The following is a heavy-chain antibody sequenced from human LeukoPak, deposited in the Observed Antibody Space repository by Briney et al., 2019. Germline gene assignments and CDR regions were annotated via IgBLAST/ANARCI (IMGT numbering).Heavy chain of an antibody. CDR3: ARGGPYSSHDY. Sequence: SETLSLTCAVYGGSFNGYYWTWIRQPPGKGLEWIGEIHYSGSATYNPSLKSRITISVDTSKNQFSLKLSSVTAADTAVYYCARGGPYSSHDYWGQGTLVTVSS. CDR2: IHYSGSA. V-gene: IGHV4-34*01. J-gene: IGHJ4*02. CDR1: GGSFNGYY. D-gene: IGHD6-13*01.